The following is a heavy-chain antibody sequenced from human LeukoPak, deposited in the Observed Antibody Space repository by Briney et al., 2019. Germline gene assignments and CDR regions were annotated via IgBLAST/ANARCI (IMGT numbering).Heavy chain of an antibody. D-gene: IGHD3-10*01. V-gene: IGHV1-46*01. J-gene: IGHJ4*02. Sequence: GASVKVSCKVSGYTFTSYYMHWVRQAPGQGLEWMGIIIPRGGSTSYAQKFQGRVTMTRDTSTSTVYMELSSLRSEDTAVYYCARNTYYYGSGSYSYFDYWGQGTLVTVSS. CDR1: GYTFTSYY. CDR3: ARNTYYYGSGSYSYFDY. CDR2: IIPRGGST.